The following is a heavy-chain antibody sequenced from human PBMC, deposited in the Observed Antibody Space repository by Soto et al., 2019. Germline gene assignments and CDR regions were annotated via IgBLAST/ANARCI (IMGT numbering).Heavy chain of an antibody. V-gene: IGHV3-11*01. J-gene: IGHJ4*02. D-gene: IGHD6-25*01. CDR2: ISSSGSTI. CDR3: ARERLPGYLVYFDY. Sequence: GGSLRLSCAASGFTVSSNYMSWVRQAPGKGLEWVSYISSSGSTIYYADSVKGRFTISRDNAKNSLYLQMNSLRAEDTAVYYCARERLPGYLVYFDYWGQGTLVTVSS. CDR1: GFTVSSNY.